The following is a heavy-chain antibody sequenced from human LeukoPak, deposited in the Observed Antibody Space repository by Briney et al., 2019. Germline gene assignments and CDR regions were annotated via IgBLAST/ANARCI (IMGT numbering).Heavy chain of an antibody. Sequence: SETLSLTCTVSGGSISSYYWSWIRQPPGKGLEWIGYIYYSGSTNYNPSLKSRVTTSVDTSKNQFSLKLSSVTAADTAVYYCARWGPGGVVVTATPFSFDIWGQGTMVTVSS. CDR3: ARWGPGGVVVTATPFSFDI. V-gene: IGHV4-59*01. D-gene: IGHD2-21*02. CDR1: GGSISSYY. J-gene: IGHJ3*02. CDR2: IYYSGST.